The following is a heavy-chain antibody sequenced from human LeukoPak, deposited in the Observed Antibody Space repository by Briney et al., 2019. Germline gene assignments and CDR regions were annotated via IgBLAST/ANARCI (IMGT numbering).Heavy chain of an antibody. CDR2: IWYDGSNK. Sequence: GSLRLSCAASGFTFTTNGLHWVRQAPGKGLEWVAVIWYDGSNKYYADSVKGRFTISSDNSKTTLYLQMNSMSAEDTAVYYCARTVAGTSFDYWGQGTLVTVSS. V-gene: IGHV3-33*08. D-gene: IGHD6-19*01. CDR1: GFTFTTNG. CDR3: ARTVAGTSFDY. J-gene: IGHJ4*02.